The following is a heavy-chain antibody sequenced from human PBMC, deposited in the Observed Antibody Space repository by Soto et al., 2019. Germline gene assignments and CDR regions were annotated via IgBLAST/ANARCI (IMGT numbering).Heavy chain of an antibody. J-gene: IGHJ5*02. Sequence: SVKVSCKASGGTFSSYAISWVRQAPGQGLEWMGGIIPIFGTANYAQKFQGRVTITADESTGTAYMELSSLRSEDTAVYYCATISKGYSSSWYGNWFDPWGQGTLVTVPQ. V-gene: IGHV1-69*13. CDR1: GGTFSSYA. CDR3: ATISKGYSSSWYGNWFDP. D-gene: IGHD6-13*01. CDR2: IIPIFGTA.